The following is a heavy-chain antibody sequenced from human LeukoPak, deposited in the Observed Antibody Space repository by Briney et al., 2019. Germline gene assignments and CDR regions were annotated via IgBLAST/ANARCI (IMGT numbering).Heavy chain of an antibody. D-gene: IGHD3-3*01. CDR2: ISGSGGGT. Sequence: GQSLRLSCAVSRFTFTSNATSWVRQAQGKGMEWDSAISGSGGGTYYADSVKGRFTISRDNSKNTLYLQMNSLRAEDTGVYYCAKLPDYDFWSGYFGYWGQGTLVTVSS. V-gene: IGHV3-23*01. J-gene: IGHJ4*02. CDR3: AKLPDYDFWSGYFGY. CDR1: RFTFTSNA.